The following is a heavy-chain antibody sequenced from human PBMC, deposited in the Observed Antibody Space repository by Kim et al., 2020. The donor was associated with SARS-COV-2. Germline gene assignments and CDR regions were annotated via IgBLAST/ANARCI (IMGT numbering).Heavy chain of an antibody. CDR2: MNPNSGNT. CDR1: GYTFTSYD. J-gene: IGHJ4*02. D-gene: IGHD3-10*01. V-gene: IGHV1-8*02. Sequence: ASVKVSCKASGYTFTSYDINWVRQATGQGLEWMGWMNPNSGNTGYAQKFQGRVTMTRNTSISTAYMELSSLRSEDTAVYYCARGRLWFGEGGGWGQGTLVTVSS. CDR3: ARGRLWFGEGGG.